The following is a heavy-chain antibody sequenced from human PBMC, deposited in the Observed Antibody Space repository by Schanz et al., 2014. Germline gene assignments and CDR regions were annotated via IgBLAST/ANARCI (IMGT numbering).Heavy chain of an antibody. CDR2: IRSSSTPI. J-gene: IGHJ4*02. CDR1: GFTFRGYA. CDR3: ARGLIAAAGGAFDF. Sequence: VQLLESGGGLVQPGGSLRLSCAASGFTFRGYAMGWVRQARGKGLEWVSYIRSSSTPIYYADSVKGRFTISRDNAKNSLYLQMNSLRAGDAAVYYCARGLIAAAGGAFDFWGQGTLVTVSS. D-gene: IGHD6-13*01. V-gene: IGHV3-48*01.